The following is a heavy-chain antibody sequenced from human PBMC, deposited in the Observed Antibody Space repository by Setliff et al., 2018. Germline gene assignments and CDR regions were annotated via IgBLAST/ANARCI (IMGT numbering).Heavy chain of an antibody. Sequence: KPSETLSLTCTVSGDSISTYYWTWIRQPPGKALEWIGYIYYSGTTNYSPSLKSRVTISIDMSKNQFSLKLNSVTAADTAVYYCARGAYIGLDYWGQGTLVTVSS. J-gene: IGHJ4*02. D-gene: IGHD4-4*01. CDR3: ARGAYIGLDY. V-gene: IGHV4-59*01. CDR1: GDSISTYY. CDR2: IYYSGTT.